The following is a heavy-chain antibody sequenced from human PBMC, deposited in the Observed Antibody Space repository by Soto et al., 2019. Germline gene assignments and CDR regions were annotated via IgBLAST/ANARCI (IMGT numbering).Heavy chain of an antibody. CDR1: GGSVSDKTYY. Sequence: SETLSLTCSVSGGSVSDKTYYWSWIRQPPGKRLEWIGYVYHSGTTNYNPSLKSRVTISVDLSKNRFSLRLSSVTTADTALYYCARTTAVPNTLRSRYFFDYWGQGTLVTVSS. D-gene: IGHD4-17*01. CDR2: VYHSGTT. CDR3: ARTTAVPNTLRSRYFFDY. J-gene: IGHJ4*02. V-gene: IGHV4-61*01.